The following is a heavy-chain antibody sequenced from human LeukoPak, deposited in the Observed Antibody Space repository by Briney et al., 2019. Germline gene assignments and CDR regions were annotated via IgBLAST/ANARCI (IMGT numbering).Heavy chain of an antibody. CDR1: GFTFSSYA. D-gene: IGHD4-17*01. CDR2: ISYDGSNK. CDR3: ARCPVTLDY. Sequence: PGGSLRLSCAASGFTFSSYAMHWVRQAPGKGLEWVAVISYDGSNKYYADSVKGRFTISRDNSKNTLYLQMNSLRAEDTAVYYCARCPVTLDYWGQGTLVTVSS. V-gene: IGHV3-30-3*01. J-gene: IGHJ4*02.